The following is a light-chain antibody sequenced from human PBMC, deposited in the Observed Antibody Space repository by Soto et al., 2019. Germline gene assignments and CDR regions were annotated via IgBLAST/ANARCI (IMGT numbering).Light chain of an antibody. V-gene: IGKV1-27*01. CDR1: QGISNY. CDR2: AAS. J-gene: IGKJ4*01. Sequence: DIQMTQSPSSLSASVGDRVTITCRASQGISNYSAWYQQKPGKVPKLLIYAASTLQSGVPSRLSGSASGTDFTLTISSMPPEDAATYYCQKYNSAPYFGGGTKVDIK. CDR3: QKYNSAPY.